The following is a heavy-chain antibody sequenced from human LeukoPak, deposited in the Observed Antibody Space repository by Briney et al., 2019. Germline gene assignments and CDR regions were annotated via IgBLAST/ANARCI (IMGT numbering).Heavy chain of an antibody. CDR2: ISSSSSYI. CDR3: ARGPGRLGYCSSTSSYVLDY. J-gene: IGHJ4*02. V-gene: IGHV3-21*01. D-gene: IGHD2-2*01. Sequence: GGSLRLSCAASGFTFSSYSMNWVRQAPGKGLEWVSSISSSSSYIYYADSVKGRFTISRDNAKNSLYLQMNSLRAEDTAVYYCARGPGRLGYCSSTSSYVLDYWGQGTLVTVSS. CDR1: GFTFSSYS.